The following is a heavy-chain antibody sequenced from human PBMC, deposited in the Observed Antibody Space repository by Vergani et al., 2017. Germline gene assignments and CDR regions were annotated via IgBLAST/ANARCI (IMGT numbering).Heavy chain of an antibody. J-gene: IGHJ3*02. CDR1: GGSISSYY. CDR3: ARSLGYSSGWYNAFDI. Sequence: QVQLQESGPGLVKPSETLSLTCTVSGGSISSYYWSWIRQPPGKGLEWIGYIYYSGSTNYNPSLKSRVTISVDTSKNQFSLKLSSVTAADTAVYYCARSLGYSSGWYNAFDIWGQGTMVTVSS. V-gene: IGHV4-59*01. CDR2: IYYSGST. D-gene: IGHD6-19*01.